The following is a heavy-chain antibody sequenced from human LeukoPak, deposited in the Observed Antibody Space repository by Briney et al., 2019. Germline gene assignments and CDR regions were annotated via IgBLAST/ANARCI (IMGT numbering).Heavy chain of an antibody. CDR3: ARDLYSSGYYYN. J-gene: IGHJ4*02. V-gene: IGHV3-48*01. Sequence: PGGSLKLSCAASGFTFSSYSMNWVRQAPGKGLEWVSYISPTSSTIYYADSVKGRFTISRDNAKNSLYLQMNSLRAEDTAVYYCARDLYSSGYYYNWGQGTLVTVSS. CDR2: ISPTSSTI. D-gene: IGHD3-22*01. CDR1: GFTFSSYS.